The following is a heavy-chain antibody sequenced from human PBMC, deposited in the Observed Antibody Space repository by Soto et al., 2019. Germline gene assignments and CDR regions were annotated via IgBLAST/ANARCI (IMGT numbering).Heavy chain of an antibody. CDR1: GFNFGDYW. CDR3: EPYGLVSWDGR. Sequence: EVQLVESGGGLVQPGESLRLSCAGSGFNFGDYWMTWVRQAPGKGPQWVANIKQDGSERYYMDSVKGRFTISRDNAKNYLFLQMNSLRGEDTAVYYCEPYGLVSWDGRWGQGTQVTVSS. D-gene: IGHD1-26*01. V-gene: IGHV3-7*05. J-gene: IGHJ4*02. CDR2: IKQDGSER.